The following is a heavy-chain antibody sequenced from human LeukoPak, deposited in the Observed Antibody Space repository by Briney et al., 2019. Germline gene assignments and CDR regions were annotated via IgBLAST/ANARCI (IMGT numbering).Heavy chain of an antibody. CDR3: ARAYGGNSQYFQH. D-gene: IGHD4-23*01. V-gene: IGHV4-59*08. J-gene: IGHJ1*01. CDR2: IYYSGST. CDR1: GGSMSSYY. Sequence: SETLSLTCTVSGGSMSSYYWNWIRQPPGKGLEWIGYIYYSGSTNYNPSLKSRVTMSVDTSKNQFSLTLSSVTAADTAVYYCARAYGGNSQYFQHWGQGTLVTVSS.